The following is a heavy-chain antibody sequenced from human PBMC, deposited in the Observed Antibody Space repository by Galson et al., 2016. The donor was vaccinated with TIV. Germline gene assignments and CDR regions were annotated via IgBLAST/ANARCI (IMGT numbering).Heavy chain of an antibody. J-gene: IGHJ6*03. V-gene: IGHV1-69*05. D-gene: IGHD1-26*01. CDR2: ILPISATT. CDR1: GGTFNNYA. Sequence: SVKVSCKASGGTFNNYAINWVRQAPGQGLEWMGGILPISATTNYAQNFQGRVTITTDKFTSTVYMELSSLRSEDTAVYYCARGCGSYSCYVDVWGKGTTVTVSS. CDR3: ARGCGSYSCYVDV.